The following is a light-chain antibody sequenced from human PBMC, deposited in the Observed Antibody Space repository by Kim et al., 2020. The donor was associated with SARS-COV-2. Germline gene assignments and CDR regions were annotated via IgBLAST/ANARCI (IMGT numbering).Light chain of an antibody. CDR1: QDIIRY. Sequence: DIQMTQSPSSLSASVGDRVTITCRASQDIIRYLNWYQQKPGKAPKLLIYTASTLQSGVPSRFSGSGSGTDFTLTISSLQPEDFATYYCQQSHTTPLLTFGGGTKVDIK. CDR2: TAS. CDR3: QQSHTTPLLT. J-gene: IGKJ4*01. V-gene: IGKV1-39*01.